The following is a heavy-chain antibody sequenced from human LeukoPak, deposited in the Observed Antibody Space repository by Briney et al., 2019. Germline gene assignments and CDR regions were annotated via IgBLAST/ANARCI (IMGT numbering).Heavy chain of an antibody. CDR1: GGFISSYY. J-gene: IGHJ4*02. Sequence: PSETLSLTCTVSGGFISSYYWSCIRQPPGNGMESIGYVYYSGSTNYNPPLKSRVTIPVDTSKTQCSLKLTSVNATATPLSSCGRAGVATIRGYCFDYCGQGTRVTVSS. D-gene: IGHD3-22*01. V-gene: IGHV4-59*01. CDR2: VYYSGST. CDR3: GRAGVATIRGYCFDY.